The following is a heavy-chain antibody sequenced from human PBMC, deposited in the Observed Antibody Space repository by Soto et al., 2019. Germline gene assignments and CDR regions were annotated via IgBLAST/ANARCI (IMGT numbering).Heavy chain of an antibody. V-gene: IGHV3-33*01. Sequence: QVQLVESGGGVVQPGRSLRLSCAASGFTFSSYSMHCVRQAPGKGLEWVAVIWYDGSNKYYADSVKGRFTISRDNSKNTLYLQMNSLRAEDTAVYYCARWGIAAGDYWGQGTLVTVSS. CDR2: IWYDGSNK. CDR3: ARWGIAAGDY. CDR1: GFTFSSYS. D-gene: IGHD6-13*01. J-gene: IGHJ4*02.